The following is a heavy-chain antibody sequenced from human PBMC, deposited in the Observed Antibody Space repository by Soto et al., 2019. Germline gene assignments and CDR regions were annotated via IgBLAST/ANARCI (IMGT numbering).Heavy chain of an antibody. CDR1: SGSISSNTW. V-gene: IGHV4-4*02. Sequence: QVQLQESGPGLVKPSVTLSLTCAVSSGSISSNTWWSWVRQPPGKGLEWIGEVYHRGSTNYNPSRKSRVTISVDKSKNQFSLELSSVTAADTAVYYCAKAVADDFDYWGQGTLVTVSS. D-gene: IGHD6-19*01. J-gene: IGHJ4*02. CDR2: VYHRGST. CDR3: AKAVADDFDY.